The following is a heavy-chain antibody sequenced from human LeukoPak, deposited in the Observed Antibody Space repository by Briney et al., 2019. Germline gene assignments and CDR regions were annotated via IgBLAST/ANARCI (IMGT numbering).Heavy chain of an antibody. CDR1: GGSFSSYY. V-gene: IGHV4-34*01. D-gene: IGHD3-22*01. Sequence: SETLSLTCAVYGGSFSSYYWSWIRQPPGKGLEWIGEINHSGSTNYNPSLKSRVTISVDTSKNQFSLNLSSVTAADTAVYYCARAIQTYYDSRGHTQTDWGQGTLVTVSS. CDR2: INHSGST. J-gene: IGHJ4*02. CDR3: ARAIQTYYDSRGHTQTD.